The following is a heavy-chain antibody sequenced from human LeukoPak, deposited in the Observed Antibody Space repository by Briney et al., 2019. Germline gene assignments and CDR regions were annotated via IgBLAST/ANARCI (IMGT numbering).Heavy chain of an antibody. V-gene: IGHV3-30*02. J-gene: IGHJ4*02. CDR2: IRYDGSNK. CDR1: GFTFSSYG. Sequence: GGSLRLSCAASGFTFSSYGMHWVRQAPGKGLEWVAFIRYDGSNKYYADTVKGRFTISRDNSKNTLYLQMNSLRAEDTAVYYSSAAGTDRDYWGQGTLVTVSS. CDR3: SAAGTDRDY. D-gene: IGHD6-13*01.